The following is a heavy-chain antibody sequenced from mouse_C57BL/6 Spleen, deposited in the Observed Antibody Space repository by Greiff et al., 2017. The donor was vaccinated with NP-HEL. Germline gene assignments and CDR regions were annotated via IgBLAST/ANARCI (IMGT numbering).Heavy chain of an antibody. CDR2: IETYYFYT. J-gene: IGHJ3*01. Sequence: QLQQSGAELVRPVSSLQLSFPSSVSPLPSSSLPFFPPLPSHVLSCILNIETYYFYTEYAPKFQFKATMTADTSSNTAYLQLSSLTSEDTAVYYCTTLYGNYVGAWFAYWGQGTLVTVSA. D-gene: IGHD2-1*01. CDR1: VSPLPSSS. V-gene: IGHV14-1*01. CDR3: TTLYGNYVGAWFAY.